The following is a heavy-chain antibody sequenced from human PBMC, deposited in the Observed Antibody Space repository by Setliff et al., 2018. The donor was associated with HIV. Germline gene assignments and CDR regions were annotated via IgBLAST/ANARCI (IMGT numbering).Heavy chain of an antibody. Sequence: GESLKISCKGSGYSFTNYWIAWVRQMPGRGLEWMGIIYPGDSDTKYSPSFQGQVTISADKSISTAYLQWSSLKASDTAMYYCARQGDYHILTGYYSGPHDAFDIWGQGTMVTVSS. J-gene: IGHJ3*02. D-gene: IGHD3-9*01. CDR1: GYSFTNYW. CDR3: ARQGDYHILTGYYSGPHDAFDI. V-gene: IGHV5-51*01. CDR2: IYPGDSDT.